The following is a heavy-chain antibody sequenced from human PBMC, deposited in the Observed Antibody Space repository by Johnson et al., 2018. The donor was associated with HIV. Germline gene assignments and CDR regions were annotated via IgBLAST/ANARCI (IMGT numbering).Heavy chain of an antibody. V-gene: IGHV3-7*05. J-gene: IGHJ3*02. CDR2: IKQDGSEK. CDR3: ARELRIAARGLAFDI. CDR1: GFTFDDYG. Sequence: EVQLVESGGGVVRPGGSLRLSCAASGFTFDDYGMSWVRQAPGKGLEWVANIKQDGSEKYYVDSVKGRFPISRDNAKKSLYLQMNSLRAEDTAVYYCARELRIAARGLAFDIWGRGTMVTVSS. D-gene: IGHD6-6*01.